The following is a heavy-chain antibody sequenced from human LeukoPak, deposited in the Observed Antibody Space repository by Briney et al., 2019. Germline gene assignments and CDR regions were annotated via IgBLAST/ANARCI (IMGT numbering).Heavy chain of an antibody. Sequence: SETLSLTCTVSGGSISSSSYYWGWIRQPPGKGLEWIGSIYYSGSTYYNPSLKSRVTISVDTSKNQFSLKLSSVTAADTAVYYCASIAVAGIFFDYWGQGTLVTVSS. V-gene: IGHV4-39*07. D-gene: IGHD6-19*01. CDR2: IYYSGST. CDR3: ASIAVAGIFFDY. J-gene: IGHJ4*02. CDR1: GGSISSSSYY.